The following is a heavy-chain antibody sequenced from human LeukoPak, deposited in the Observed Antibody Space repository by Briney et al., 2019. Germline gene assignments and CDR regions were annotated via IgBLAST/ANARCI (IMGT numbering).Heavy chain of an antibody. Sequence: ASVKVSCKASGGTFSSYAISWVRQAPGQGLEWMGWINPNSGGTNYAQKFQGRVTMTRDTSISTAYMELSRLRSDDTAVYYCAREGSSDAFDIWGQGTMVTVSS. CDR3: AREGSSDAFDI. D-gene: IGHD6-6*01. CDR1: GGTFSSYA. V-gene: IGHV1-2*02. J-gene: IGHJ3*02. CDR2: INPNSGGT.